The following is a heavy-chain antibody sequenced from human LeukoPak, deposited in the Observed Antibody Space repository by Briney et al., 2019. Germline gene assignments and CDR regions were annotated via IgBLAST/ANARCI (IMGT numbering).Heavy chain of an antibody. J-gene: IGHJ5*02. D-gene: IGHD1-26*01. CDR2: IYYSGST. V-gene: IGHV4-59*09. CDR3: ARGGIVAPNWFDP. Sequence: YIYYSGSTNYNPSLKSRVTISVDTSKNQFSLKLSSVTAADTAVYYCARGGIVAPNWFDPWGQGTLVTVSS.